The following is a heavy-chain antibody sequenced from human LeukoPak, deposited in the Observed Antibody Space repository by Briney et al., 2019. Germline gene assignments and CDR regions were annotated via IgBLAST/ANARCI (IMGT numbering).Heavy chain of an antibody. D-gene: IGHD4-17*01. CDR3: ARTTVTGKKTWFDP. V-gene: IGHV3-11*01. CDR1: GFTFSDYY. Sequence: GGSLGLSCAASGFTFSDYYMSWIRQAPGKGLEWVSYISSSGSTIYYADSVKGRFTISRDNAKNSLYLQMNSLRAEDTAVYYCARTTVTGKKTWFDPWGQGTLVTVSS. CDR2: ISSSGSTI. J-gene: IGHJ5*02.